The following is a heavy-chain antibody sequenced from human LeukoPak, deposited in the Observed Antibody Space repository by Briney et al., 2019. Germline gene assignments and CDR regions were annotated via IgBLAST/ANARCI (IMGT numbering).Heavy chain of an antibody. J-gene: IGHJ6*02. CDR2: ISVYNGNT. D-gene: IGHD2-2*01. V-gene: IGHV1-18*01. CDR1: GYTFSSYG. Sequence: ASVKVSSKASGYTFSSYGFIWVRQAPGQGLEWMGWISVYNGNTRYAQKLQGRVTMTTDTSTGTAHMELRGLRSDDTAVYYCARQGCSTTSCTDQYYYYGVDVWGQGTTVTVSS. CDR3: ARQGCSTTSCTDQYYYYGVDV.